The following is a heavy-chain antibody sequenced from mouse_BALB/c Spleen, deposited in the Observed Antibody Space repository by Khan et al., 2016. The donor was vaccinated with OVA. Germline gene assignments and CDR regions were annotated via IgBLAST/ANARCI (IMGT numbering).Heavy chain of an antibody. CDR2: ISYSGST. J-gene: IGHJ3*01. CDR3: TGGRAY. D-gene: IGHD3-3*01. V-gene: IGHV3-2*02. Sequence: EVQLQESGPGLVKPSQSLSLTCTVTGYSITSDYAWNWIRQFPENKLEWMGYISYSGSTSYTPSLKSRISITRDPSKNQLFLQLNSVTTEDTATYYCTGGRAYWGQGTLVTVSA. CDR1: GYSITSDYA.